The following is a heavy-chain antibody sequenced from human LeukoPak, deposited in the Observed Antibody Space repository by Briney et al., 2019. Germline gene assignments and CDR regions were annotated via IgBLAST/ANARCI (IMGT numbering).Heavy chain of an antibody. D-gene: IGHD6-13*01. CDR1: GGTFSSYT. CDR3: ASHSPRIAAAGGAYAFDI. J-gene: IGHJ3*02. V-gene: IGHV1-69*02. CDR2: IIPILGIA. Sequence: GASVKVSCKASGGTFSSYTISWVRQATGQGLEWMGRIIPILGIANYAQKFQGRVTITADKSTSTAYMELSSLRSEDTAVYYCASHSPRIAAAGGAYAFDIWGQGTMVTVSS.